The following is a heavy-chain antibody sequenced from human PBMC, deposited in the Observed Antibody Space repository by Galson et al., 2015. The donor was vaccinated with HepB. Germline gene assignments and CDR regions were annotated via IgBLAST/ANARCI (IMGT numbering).Heavy chain of an antibody. CDR2: FDPEDGET. CDR1: GYTLTELS. V-gene: IGHV1-24*01. CDR3: ARDVSRIQLWANWFDP. D-gene: IGHD5-18*01. Sequence: SVKVSCKVSGYTLTELSMHWVRQAPGKGLEWMGGFDPEDGETIYAQKFQGRVTMTEDTSTDTAYMELSSLRSEDTAVYYCARDVSRIQLWANWFDPWGQGTLVTVSS. J-gene: IGHJ5*02.